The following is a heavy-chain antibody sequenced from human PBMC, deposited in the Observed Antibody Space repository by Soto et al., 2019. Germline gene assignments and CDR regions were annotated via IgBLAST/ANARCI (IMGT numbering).Heavy chain of an antibody. D-gene: IGHD3-22*01. V-gene: IGHV3-30-3*01. Sequence: PGGSLRLSCAASGFTFSSYAMHWVRQAPGKGLEWVAVISYDGSNKYYADSVKGRFTISRDNSKNTLYLQMNSLRAEDTAVYYCARDPSMIVVVTLSIPYFDYWGQGTLVTVSS. CDR3: ARDPSMIVVVTLSIPYFDY. CDR1: GFTFSSYA. CDR2: ISYDGSNK. J-gene: IGHJ4*02.